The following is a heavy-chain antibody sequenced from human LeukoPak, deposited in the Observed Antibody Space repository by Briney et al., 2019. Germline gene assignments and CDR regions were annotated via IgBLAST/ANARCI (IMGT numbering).Heavy chain of an antibody. CDR3: ARGLTTFDY. V-gene: IGHV4-59*01. CDR2: IYYSGNT. D-gene: IGHD4-11*01. Sequence: PSETLSLTCTVSGGSISSSYWCWIRQPPGKGLEWIGYIYYSGNTNYNPSLKSRVTISIDTSKNRFSLKLNSVTAADTAVYYCARGLTTFDYWGQGTLVTVSS. CDR1: GGSISSSY. J-gene: IGHJ4*02.